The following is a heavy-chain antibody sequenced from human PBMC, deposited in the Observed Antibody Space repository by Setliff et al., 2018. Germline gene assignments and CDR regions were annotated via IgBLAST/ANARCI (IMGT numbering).Heavy chain of an antibody. V-gene: IGHV4-38-2*01. J-gene: IGHJ4*02. CDR2: IYHSGST. CDR1: GYSISSGYY. CDR3: ARRGRGSSWFDTLFDY. D-gene: IGHD6-13*01. Sequence: PSETLSLSCAVSGYSISSGYYWGWIRQPPGKGLEWIGSIYHSGSTYYNPSLKSRVTISVDTSKNQFSLKLSSVTAADTAVYYCARRGRGSSWFDTLFDYWGQGTLVTVSS.